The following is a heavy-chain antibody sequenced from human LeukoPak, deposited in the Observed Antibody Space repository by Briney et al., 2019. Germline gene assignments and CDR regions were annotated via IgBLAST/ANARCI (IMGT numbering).Heavy chain of an antibody. CDR2: IYYSGST. CDR1: GGSISSYY. CDR3: AREYSSGWYNSYWFDP. J-gene: IGHJ5*02. D-gene: IGHD6-19*01. Sequence: KPSETLSLTCTVSGGSISSYYWSWIRQPPGKGLEWIGYIYYSGSTYYNPSLKSRVTISVDTSKNQFSLKLGSVTAADTAVYYCAREYSSGWYNSYWFDPWGQGTLVTVSS. V-gene: IGHV4-4*08.